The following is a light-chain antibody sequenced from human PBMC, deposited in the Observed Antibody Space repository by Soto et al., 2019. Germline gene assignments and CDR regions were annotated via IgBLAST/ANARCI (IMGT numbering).Light chain of an antibody. V-gene: IGLV2-8*01. CDR3: SSYAGSNNYI. CDR2: AVS. Sequence: QSVLTQPPSASGSPGQSVTISCTGSSSDVGGYKYVSWYQQYPGKAPKLMIYAVSKGPSGVPDRFSGSKSGNTASLTVSGLQAEDEADYYCSSYAGSNNYIFGTGTKVTVL. CDR1: SSDVGGYKY. J-gene: IGLJ1*01.